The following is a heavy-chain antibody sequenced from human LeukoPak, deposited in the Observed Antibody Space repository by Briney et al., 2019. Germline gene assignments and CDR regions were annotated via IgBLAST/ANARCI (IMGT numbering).Heavy chain of an antibody. CDR3: ARRAYSGSGSSDY. CDR2: IHPTDSQT. V-gene: IGHV5-51*01. J-gene: IGHJ4*02. CDR1: GYNFATFW. D-gene: IGHD3-10*01. Sequence: GESLKISCKDSGYNFATFWIGWVRQMPGKGLEWMGIIHPTDSQTLYSPSFQGQVTISVDRSISTAYLQWSSLKASDTAMYYCARRAYSGSGSSDYWGQGTLVTVSS.